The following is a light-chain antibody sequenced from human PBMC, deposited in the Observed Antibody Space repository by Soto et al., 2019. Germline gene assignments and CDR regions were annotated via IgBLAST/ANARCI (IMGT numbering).Light chain of an antibody. CDR2: DNN. CDR1: SSNIGNNY. Sequence: QSVLTQPPSVSAAPGQKVTISCSGSSSNIGNNYVSWYQQLPGTAPKLLIYDNNKRPSGIPDRFSGSKSGTSATLGITGLQTGEGAVYYGETWDGSLSALYVLGMGTKVPV. CDR3: ETWDGSLSALYV. V-gene: IGLV1-51*01. J-gene: IGLJ1*01.